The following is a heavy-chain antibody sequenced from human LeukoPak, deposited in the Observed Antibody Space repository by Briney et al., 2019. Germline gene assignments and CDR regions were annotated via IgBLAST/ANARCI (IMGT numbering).Heavy chain of an antibody. Sequence: GGSLRLSCAASGFTFSSYSMNWVRQAPGKGLEWVSSISSSSSSYIYYADSVKGRFTISRDNAKNSLYLQMNSLRAEDTAVYYCARDLEIFYDSSGYFDYWGQGTLVTVSS. D-gene: IGHD3-22*01. V-gene: IGHV3-21*01. CDR1: GFTFSSYS. J-gene: IGHJ4*02. CDR3: ARDLEIFYDSSGYFDY. CDR2: ISSSSSSYI.